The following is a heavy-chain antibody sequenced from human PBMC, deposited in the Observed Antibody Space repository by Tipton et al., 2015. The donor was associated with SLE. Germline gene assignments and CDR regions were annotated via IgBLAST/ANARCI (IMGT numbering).Heavy chain of an antibody. CDR2: IYTSGST. CDR3: ARHIVAAVTPFDY. V-gene: IGHV4-61*02. CDR1: GGSIGSGSYY. D-gene: IGHD6-13*01. Sequence: TLSLTCTVSGGSIGSGSYYWSWIRQPAGKGLEWIGRIYTSGSTNYNPSLKSRVTISVDTSKNQFSLKLSSVTAADTAVYYCARHIVAAVTPFDYWGQGTLVTVSS. J-gene: IGHJ4*02.